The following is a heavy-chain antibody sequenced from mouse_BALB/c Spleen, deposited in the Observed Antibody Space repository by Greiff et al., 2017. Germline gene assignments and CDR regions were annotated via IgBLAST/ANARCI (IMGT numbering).Heavy chain of an antibody. J-gene: IGHJ2*01. Sequence: QVQLQQSGAELMKPGASVKISCKATGYTFSSYWIEWVKQRPGHGLEWIGEILPGSGSTNYNEKFKGKATFTADTSSNTAYMQLSSLTSEDSAVYYCAREWDSIPFDYWGQGTTLTVSS. V-gene: IGHV1-9*01. CDR3: AREWDSIPFDY. D-gene: IGHD2-10*02. CDR1: GYTFSSYW. CDR2: ILPGSGST.